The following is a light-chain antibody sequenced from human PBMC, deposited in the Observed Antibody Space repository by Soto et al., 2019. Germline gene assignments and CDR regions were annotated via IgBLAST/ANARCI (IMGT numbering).Light chain of an antibody. CDR2: EAS. CDR1: QGITNR. J-gene: IGKJ5*01. V-gene: IGKV1D-12*01. CDR3: QQANSFPIT. Sequence: YTSSVSASAGDRVTITCRASQGITNRLAWYQQKPGKAPKLLIYEASSLQSGVPSRISGSGSGTDFTLTISSLQPEDFATYYCQQANSFPITFGQGTRLEIK.